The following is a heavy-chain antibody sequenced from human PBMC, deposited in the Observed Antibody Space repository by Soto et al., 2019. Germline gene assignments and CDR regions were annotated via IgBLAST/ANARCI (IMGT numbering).Heavy chain of an antibody. CDR1: GCTFSSYG. D-gene: IGHD1-26*01. CDR3: AARGAAQGGATQYYNSMDA. CDR2: ISAFYGKA. Sequence: ASVKVSCKASGCTFSSYGISWVRQAPGQGLEWMGWISAFYGKANYAQKLQDRVTINTDTSTSTAYMALKSLRSDDTAVYYCAARGAAQGGATQYYNSMDAWGQGTTVTVS. J-gene: IGHJ6*02. V-gene: IGHV1-18*04.